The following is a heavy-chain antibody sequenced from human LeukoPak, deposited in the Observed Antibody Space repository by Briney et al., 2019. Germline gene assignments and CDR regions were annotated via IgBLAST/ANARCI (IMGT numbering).Heavy chain of an antibody. CDR2: INPNSGGT. CDR3: ARSGRDSSSSSYYGMDV. Sequence: ASVKVSCKASGYTFTGYYMHWVRQAPGQGLEWMGWINPNSGGTNYAQKFQGRVTMTRDTSISTAYMELSRLRSDDTAVYYCARSGRDSSSSSYYGMDVWGQGTTVTVSS. V-gene: IGHV1-2*02. D-gene: IGHD3-22*01. J-gene: IGHJ6*02. CDR1: GYTFTGYY.